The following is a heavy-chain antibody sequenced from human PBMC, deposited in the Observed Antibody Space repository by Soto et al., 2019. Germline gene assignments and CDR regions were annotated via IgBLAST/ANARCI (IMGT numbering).Heavy chain of an antibody. V-gene: IGHV3-30*04. CDR1: EFTFSSYA. J-gene: IGHJ6*02. CDR2: ISYDGINT. CDR3: ARDRTLGRARRGQNDYFCGRGV. Sequence: QVQLVESGGGVVQPGRSLRLSCAASEFTFSSYAMHWVRQAPGKGLEWVAIISYDGINTYYADSVKGRFTISRDNAKKTLFRQMISMCVDDTAVSYCARDRTLGRARRGQNDYFCGRGVWGQGTMVTVSS. D-gene: IGHD7-27*01.